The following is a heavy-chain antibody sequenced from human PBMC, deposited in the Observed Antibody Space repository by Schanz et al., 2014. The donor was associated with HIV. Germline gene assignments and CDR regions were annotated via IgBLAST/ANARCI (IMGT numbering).Heavy chain of an antibody. Sequence: EVKLSESGGGLVQPGGSLRLSCVASGFTFSDYAMSWVRQAPGKGLEWVSVISGSGGSTYYAESVKGRFTISRDNARNSLYLQMNTLRPEDTAVYYCARVSTIAGRPGFDYWGRGALVTVSS. CDR1: GFTFSDYA. CDR2: ISGSGGST. CDR3: ARVSTIAGRPGFDY. J-gene: IGHJ4*02. D-gene: IGHD6-6*01. V-gene: IGHV3-23*01.